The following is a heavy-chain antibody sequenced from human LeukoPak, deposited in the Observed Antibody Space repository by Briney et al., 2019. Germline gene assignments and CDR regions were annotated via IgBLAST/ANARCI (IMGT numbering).Heavy chain of an antibody. D-gene: IGHD3-3*01. CDR3: ARVKDFWSGYYDY. CDR2: ISSSSSYI. V-gene: IGHV3-21*01. CDR1: GFTFSRHS. J-gene: IGHJ4*02. Sequence: GGSLRLSCAASGFTFSRHSINWVRQAPGKGLEWVSSISSSSSYIYYADSVKGRFTISRDNAKNSLYLQMNSLRAEDTAVYYCARVKDFWSGYYDYWGQGTLVTVSS.